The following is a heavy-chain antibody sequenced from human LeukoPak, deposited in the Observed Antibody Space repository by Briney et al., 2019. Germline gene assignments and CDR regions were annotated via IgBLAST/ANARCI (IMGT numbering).Heavy chain of an antibody. CDR2: MYHSGST. CDR1: GYSIRSGYY. D-gene: IGHD3-3*01. J-gene: IGHJ4*02. V-gene: IGHV4-38-2*02. Sequence: SETLSLTCTVSGYSIRSGYYWGWIRQPPGKGLEWIGSMYHSGSTYYNPSLRSRVTISVDTSKNQISLNLRSVTAADTAVYYCARDRADFWSGFSLWGQGTLVTVSS. CDR3: ARDRADFWSGFSL.